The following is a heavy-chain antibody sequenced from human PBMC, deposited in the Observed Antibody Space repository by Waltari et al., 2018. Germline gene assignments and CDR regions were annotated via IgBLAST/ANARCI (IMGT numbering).Heavy chain of an antibody. CDR1: GYTFTDYY. Sequence: QVQLVQSGAEVKRPGASVKVSCKASGYTFTDYYINWVRQAPGQGLEWMGWINPHSAVTNYAQNVQGRVTLTRDTAISTAYMEMSRLRYDDTAVYYCARDRLGFGESDYWGQGTLVTVSS. CDR2: INPHSAVT. J-gene: IGHJ4*02. D-gene: IGHD3-10*01. CDR3: ARDRLGFGESDY. V-gene: IGHV1-2*02.